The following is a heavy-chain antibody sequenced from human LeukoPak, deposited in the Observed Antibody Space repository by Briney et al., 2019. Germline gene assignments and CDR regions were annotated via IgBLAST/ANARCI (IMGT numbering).Heavy chain of an antibody. D-gene: IGHD2-15*01. CDR1: GGSISSSGYY. V-gene: IGHV4-39*01. CDR3: ARGIAHCSGGSCFDDYFDY. Sequence: PSETLSLTCPVSGGSISSSGYYWGWIRQPPGKGLEWIGSIYYSGSTYYNPSLKSRVTISVDTPKNQFSLKLNSVTATETAVYYCARGIAHCSGGSCFDDYFDYWGQGTLVTVSS. J-gene: IGHJ4*02. CDR2: IYYSGST.